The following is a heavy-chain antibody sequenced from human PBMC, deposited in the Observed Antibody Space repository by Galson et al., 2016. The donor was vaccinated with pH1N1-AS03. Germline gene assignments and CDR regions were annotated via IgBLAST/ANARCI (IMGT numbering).Heavy chain of an antibody. CDR1: GLPFEDYA. CDR3: ASHGDYFAGRDY. J-gene: IGHJ4*02. Sequence: SLRLSCAASGLPFEDYAMHWVRQAPGKGLEWAALIGGNGHNPGYADSVKGRFTIFKDNRRNFVDLEMHSLTSEDSALYYCASHGDYFAGRDYWGQGTLVTVSS. D-gene: IGHD4-17*01. CDR2: IGGNGHNP. V-gene: IGHV3-43*02.